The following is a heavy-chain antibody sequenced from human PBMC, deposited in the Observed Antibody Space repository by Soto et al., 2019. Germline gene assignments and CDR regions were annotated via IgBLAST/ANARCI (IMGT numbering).Heavy chain of an antibody. CDR2: IYWDDDK. Sequence: QITLKESGPTLVKPTQTLTLTCTFSGFSLSTSGVGVGWIRQPPGKALEWLAVIYWDDDKRSSSSLKSRLTITKDTSKKHVVLTMTNMEPVDTATYYCAHHPYYGLAPYSFDYWGQGILVTVSS. CDR3: AHHPYYGLAPYSFDY. V-gene: IGHV2-5*02. D-gene: IGHD3-10*01. J-gene: IGHJ4*02. CDR1: GFSLSTSGVG.